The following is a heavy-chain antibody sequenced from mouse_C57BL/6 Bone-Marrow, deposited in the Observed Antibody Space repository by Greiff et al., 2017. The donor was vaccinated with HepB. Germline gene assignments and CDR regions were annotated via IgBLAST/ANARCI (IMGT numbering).Heavy chain of an antibody. CDR3: ARRDYYGAMDY. CDR1: GYAFTNYL. V-gene: IGHV1-54*01. Sequence: VQLQQSGAELVRPGPSVKVSCKASGYAFTNYLIEWVKQRPGQGLEWIGVINPGSGGTNYNEKFKGKATLTADKSSSTAYMQLRSLTSEDAAVYFCARRDYYGAMDYWGQGTSVTVSS. D-gene: IGHD1-1*01. J-gene: IGHJ4*01. CDR2: INPGSGGT.